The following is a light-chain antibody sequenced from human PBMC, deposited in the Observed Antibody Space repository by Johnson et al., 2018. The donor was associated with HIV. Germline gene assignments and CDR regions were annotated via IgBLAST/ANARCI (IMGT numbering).Light chain of an antibody. CDR1: SSNIGNNY. V-gene: IGLV1-51*01. J-gene: IGLJ1*01. CDR3: ESWDSSLSTGSYV. CDR2: DNN. Sequence: QSVLTQPPSVSAAPGQKVTISCSGSSSNIGNNYVSWYQQLPGTAPKLLIYDNNQRPSGIPDRFSGSKSGTSATLDITGLQTGDDGDYYCESWDSSLSTGSYVFGTGTKVTVL.